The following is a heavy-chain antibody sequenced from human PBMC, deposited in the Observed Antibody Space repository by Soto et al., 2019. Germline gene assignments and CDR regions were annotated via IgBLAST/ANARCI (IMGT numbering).Heavy chain of an antibody. CDR1: GYAFTSYS. D-gene: IGHD3-16*01. CDR2: INAGNGNT. Sequence: ASVKVSCKASGYAFTSYSMHWVRQAPGQRLEWMGWINAGNGNTKYSQKFQGRVTITRDTSASTAYMELSSLRSEDTAVYYCARGLNVYYFDFWGQGTLVTVSS. J-gene: IGHJ4*02. V-gene: IGHV1-3*01. CDR3: ARGLNVYYFDF.